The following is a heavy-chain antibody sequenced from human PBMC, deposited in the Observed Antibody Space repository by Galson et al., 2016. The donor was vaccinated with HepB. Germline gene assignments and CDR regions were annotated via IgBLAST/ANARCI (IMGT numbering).Heavy chain of an antibody. D-gene: IGHD3-22*01. CDR3: ARDADDSSGYFRKPHFDY. CDR1: GGAITPYY. CDR2: ISTSGRT. V-gene: IGHV4-4*07. J-gene: IGHJ4*02. Sequence: SETLSLTCTVSGGAITPYYWSWIRQPAGKGLEWIGRISTSGRTNYNPSLNSRVAMSLDTSKNQFSLRLSSVTAADTAVYYCARDADDSSGYFRKPHFDYWGQGTLVTVSS.